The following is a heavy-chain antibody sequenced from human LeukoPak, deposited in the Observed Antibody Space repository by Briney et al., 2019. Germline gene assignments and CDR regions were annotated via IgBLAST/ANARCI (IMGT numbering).Heavy chain of an antibody. Sequence: ASVKVSCKASGYTFTGYYMHWVRQAPGQGLEWIGWINPNSGGTNYAQKFQGRVTMTRDTSISTAYMELSRLRSDDTAVYYCARWYSSSSYFDYWGQGTLVTVSS. CDR2: INPNSGGT. CDR1: GYTFTGYY. J-gene: IGHJ4*02. CDR3: ARWYSSSSYFDY. D-gene: IGHD6-6*01. V-gene: IGHV1-2*02.